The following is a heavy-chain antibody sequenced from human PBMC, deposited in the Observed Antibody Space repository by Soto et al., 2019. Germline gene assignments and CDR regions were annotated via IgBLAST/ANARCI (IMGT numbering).Heavy chain of an antibody. D-gene: IGHD5-18*01. V-gene: IGHV3-30*03. CDR3: ASGDSYPVY. CDR2: ISYDGSNK. CDR1: GFTFSSYG. J-gene: IGHJ4*02. Sequence: QVQLVESGGGVVQPGRSLRLSCAASGFTFSSYGMHWVRQAPGKGLEWVAVISYDGSNKYYADSVKGRFTISRDNSKNTLYLQMNSLRAEDTAVYYCASGDSYPVYWGQGTLVTVSS.